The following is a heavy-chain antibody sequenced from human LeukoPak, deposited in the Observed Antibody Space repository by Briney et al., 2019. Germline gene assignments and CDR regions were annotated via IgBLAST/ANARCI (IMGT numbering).Heavy chain of an antibody. CDR1: GCTFSNYY. V-gene: IGHV1-46*01. J-gene: IGHJ5*02. CDR3: ARDSTATTFRGCVDP. D-gene: IGHD4-17*01. Sequence: ASVKVSCKASGCTFSNYYVHWVRQAPGQGLEWMGVINPSGGSTNYAQKFQGRVTMTRDTSTSTVYMEMSSLRSEDTAVYYCARDSTATTFRGCVDPWGQGTLVTVSS. CDR2: INPSGGST.